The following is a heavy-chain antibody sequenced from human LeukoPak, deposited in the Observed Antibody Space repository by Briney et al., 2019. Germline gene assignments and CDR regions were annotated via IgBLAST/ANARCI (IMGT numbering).Heavy chain of an antibody. CDR2: ISYDGSNK. J-gene: IGHJ1*01. V-gene: IGHV3-30*01. CDR3: ARAAPGTITEYFQH. D-gene: IGHD6-13*01. Sequence: GGSLRLSCAASGFTPTNYAMHWVRHAPGKGLEWVAVISYDGSNKYYADSVKGRFTISRDNSKNTLYMQRNSLRAEDTGVYYRARAAPGTITEYFQHWGQGTLVTVSS. CDR1: GFTPTNYA.